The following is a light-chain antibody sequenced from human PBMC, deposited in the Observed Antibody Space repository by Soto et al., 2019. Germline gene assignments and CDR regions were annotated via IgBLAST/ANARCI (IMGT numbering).Light chain of an antibody. CDR1: SGHSNYA. J-gene: IGLJ3*02. V-gene: IGLV4-69*01. CDR2: VNGDGSH. CDR3: QTWGTGIWV. Sequence: QLVLTQSPSASASLGASVKLTCTLSSGHSNYAIAWHQQQPEKGPRYLMKVNGDGSHIKGDGIPGRFSGSSSGAERYLTISSLQSEDEADYYCQTWGTGIWVFGGGTKLTVL.